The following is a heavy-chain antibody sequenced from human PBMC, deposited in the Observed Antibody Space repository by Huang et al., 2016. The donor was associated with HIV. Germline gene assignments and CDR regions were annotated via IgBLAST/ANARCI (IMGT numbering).Heavy chain of an antibody. CDR3: AQGGYSFGF. CDR1: GFTFSNFW. CDR2: IKQDGGGK. J-gene: IGHJ4*02. D-gene: IGHD5-18*01. Sequence: EVQLVESGGDLVQPGGSLRLSCTASGFTFSNFWMSWVRQAPGKGLEGVANIKQDGGGKYYVDSVKGRFNISRDNGDSSLFLQMNSLRAEDTAVYFCAQGGYSFGFWGQGTLVTVSS. V-gene: IGHV3-7*01.